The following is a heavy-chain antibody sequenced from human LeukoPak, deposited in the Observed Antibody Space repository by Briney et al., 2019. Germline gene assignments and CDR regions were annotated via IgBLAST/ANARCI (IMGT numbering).Heavy chain of an antibody. D-gene: IGHD3-3*01. CDR2: IYRGSST. Sequence: VGSLRLSCAASLFTVSSNYMSGVRQAPGKGLEWVSVIYRGSSTYYADSVNGRFTISRHNSKNTLYLQMNSLRAADTAVYYCARTYYDFWSGYDPHYFDFWGQGTLVTVSS. CDR1: LFTVSSNY. V-gene: IGHV3-53*04. CDR3: ARTYYDFWSGYDPHYFDF. J-gene: IGHJ4*03.